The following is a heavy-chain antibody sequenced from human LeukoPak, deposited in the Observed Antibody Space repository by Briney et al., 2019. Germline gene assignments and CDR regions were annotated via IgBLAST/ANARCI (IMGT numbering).Heavy chain of an antibody. CDR3: AKDLGMRSRYCSSTSCHSPVWFDP. CDR2: IFPSGGEI. D-gene: IGHD2-2*01. J-gene: IGHJ5*02. CDR1: GFTFSTFA. Sequence: GGSLRLSCAASGFTFSTFAMIWVRQPPGKGLEWVSSIFPSGGEIHYADSVKGRFTISSDNSKNTLYLQMNSLRAEDTAVYYCAKDLGMRSRYCSSTSCHSPVWFDPWGQGTLVTVSS. V-gene: IGHV3-23*01.